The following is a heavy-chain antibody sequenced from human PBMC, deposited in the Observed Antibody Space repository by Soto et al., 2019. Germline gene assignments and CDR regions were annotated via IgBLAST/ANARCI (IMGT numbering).Heavy chain of an antibody. V-gene: IGHV1-69*13. CDR1: GGTSSSYA. CDR2: IIPIFGTA. CDR3: ARDRPLNSSSSGYYGMDV. J-gene: IGHJ6*02. D-gene: IGHD6-6*01. Sequence: SVKVSCKASGGTSSSYAVSWVRQAPGQGLEWMGGIIPIFGTANYAQKFQGRVTITADESTSTAYMELSSLRSEDTAVYYCARDRPLNSSSSGYYGMDVWGQGTTVTVSS.